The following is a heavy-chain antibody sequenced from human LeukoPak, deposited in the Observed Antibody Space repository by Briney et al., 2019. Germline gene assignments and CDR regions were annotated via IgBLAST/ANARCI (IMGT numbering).Heavy chain of an antibody. J-gene: IGHJ4*02. CDR3: AKGLRGYSYGYADY. CDR2: ISGSGGTT. CDR1: GFTFSSYS. V-gene: IGHV3-23*01. Sequence: GGSLRLSCAASGFTFSSYSISWVRQPPGKGLEWVSAISGSGGTTYYADSVKGRFTISRDNSKNTLYLQMNSLRAEDTAVYYCAKGLRGYSYGYADYWGQGTLVTVSS. D-gene: IGHD5-18*01.